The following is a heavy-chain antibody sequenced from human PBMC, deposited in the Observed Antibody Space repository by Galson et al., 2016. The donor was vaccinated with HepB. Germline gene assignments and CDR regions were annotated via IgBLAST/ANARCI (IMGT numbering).Heavy chain of an antibody. CDR1: GFTLNSFA. J-gene: IGHJ4*02. V-gene: IGHV3-23*01. CDR3: SRTFRYGTGWYGRNDC. D-gene: IGHD6-19*01. CDR2: INGGSA. Sequence: LRLPCAASGFTLNSFAMSWVRQAPGKGLVWGSAINGGSAHYADSVHGRFTISRDTSKNTPYLEMNSLRPEDTAIYYCSRTFRYGTGWYGRNDCWGQGTLVTVSS.